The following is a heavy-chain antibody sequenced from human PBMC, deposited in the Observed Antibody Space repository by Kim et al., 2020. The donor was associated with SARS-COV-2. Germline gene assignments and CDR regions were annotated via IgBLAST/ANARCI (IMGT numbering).Heavy chain of an antibody. CDR1: HAW. D-gene: IGHD5-18*01. J-gene: IGHJ4*02. CDR2: IKRKTDGETT. Sequence: HAWMSWVRQAPGKGLEWVGRIKRKTDGETTDYAAPMKGRFTISRDDSKNALYLQMNSLKTEDTAVYYCTTVWFFVDTAMVTAPYWGQGTLAT. V-gene: IGHV3-15*01. CDR3: TTVWFFVDTAMVTAPY.